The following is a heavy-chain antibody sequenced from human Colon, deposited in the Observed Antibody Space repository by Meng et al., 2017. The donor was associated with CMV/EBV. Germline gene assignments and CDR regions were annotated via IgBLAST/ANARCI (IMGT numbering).Heavy chain of an antibody. CDR1: TYTFTGHY. CDR2: INPNSGDT. Sequence: ASVKVSCKASTYTFTGHYIHWVRQAPGQGLEWMGWINPNSGDTNYAQKFQGRVTMTRDTSISTAYMELTGLRSDDTAVYYCARDRRNVVVVPAAQFDPWGQGTLVTVSS. J-gene: IGHJ5*02. CDR3: ARDRRNVVVVPAAQFDP. V-gene: IGHV1-2*02. D-gene: IGHD2-2*01.